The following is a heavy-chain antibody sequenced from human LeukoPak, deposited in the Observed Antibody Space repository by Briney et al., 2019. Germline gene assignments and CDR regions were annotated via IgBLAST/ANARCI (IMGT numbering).Heavy chain of an antibody. Sequence: PSETLSLTCTVSGGSIDSNSWTWIRQPPGKGLEWIGYIYYSGTTNYNPSLKSRVTMSVDMSKNQFSLKLSSVTAADTAVYYCARDRLGLPVDYWGRGTLVTVSS. J-gene: IGHJ4*02. CDR3: ARDRLGLPVDY. D-gene: IGHD3-16*01. CDR1: GGSIDSNS. CDR2: IYYSGTT. V-gene: IGHV4-59*01.